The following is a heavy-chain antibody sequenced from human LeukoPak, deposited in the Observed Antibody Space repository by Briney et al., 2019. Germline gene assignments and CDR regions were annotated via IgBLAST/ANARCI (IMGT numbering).Heavy chain of an antibody. Sequence: GRSLRLSCAASGFTFSSYGMHWVRQAPGEGLEWVAVISYDGSNKYYADSVKGRFTISRDNSKNTLYLQMNSLRAEDTAVYYCAKEGYYGSGSYYRHYYYYMDVWGKGTTVTVSS. D-gene: IGHD3-10*01. CDR2: ISYDGSNK. J-gene: IGHJ6*03. CDR3: AKEGYYGSGSYYRHYYYYMDV. V-gene: IGHV3-30*18. CDR1: GFTFSSYG.